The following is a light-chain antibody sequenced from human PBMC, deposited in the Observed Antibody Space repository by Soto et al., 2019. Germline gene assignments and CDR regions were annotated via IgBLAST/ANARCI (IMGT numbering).Light chain of an antibody. CDR3: QQRSNWPLT. Sequence: EIVMTKSPATLSVYPGERATLSCRTSQSVSSSYLAWYQQKPGQAPNLLIYDASNRATGIPARFSGSGSGTDFTLTISSLEPEDFAVYYCQQRSNWPLTFAQGTRLEI. CDR2: DAS. V-gene: IGKV3D-20*02. J-gene: IGKJ5*01. CDR1: QSVSSSY.